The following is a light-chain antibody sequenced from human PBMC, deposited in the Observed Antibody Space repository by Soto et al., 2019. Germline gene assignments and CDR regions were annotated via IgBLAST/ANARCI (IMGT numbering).Light chain of an antibody. CDR1: QGVSSY. J-gene: IGKJ4*01. Sequence: IQLTQSPSSLSASVGDRITITCRASQGVSSYLAWYQQKPGKAPNLLIYVTSTLQSGDPSRFSGSGSGTDFTLTISSLHPEDFATYYCQQHNSYSLTFGGGTKVEIK. V-gene: IGKV1-9*01. CDR2: VTS. CDR3: QQHNSYSLT.